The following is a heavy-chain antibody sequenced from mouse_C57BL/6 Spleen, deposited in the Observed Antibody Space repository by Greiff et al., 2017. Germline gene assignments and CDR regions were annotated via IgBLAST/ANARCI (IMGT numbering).Heavy chain of an antibody. J-gene: IGHJ2*01. CDR1: GFNIKDDY. Sequence: QLQESGAELVRPGASVKLSCTASGFNIKDDYMHWVKQRPEQGLEWIGWIDPENGDTEYASKFQGKATITADTSSNTAYLQLSSLTSEDTAVYYCTTGTTVVAPGYWGQGTTLTVSS. V-gene: IGHV14-4*01. D-gene: IGHD1-1*01. CDR3: TTGTTVVAPGY. CDR2: IDPENGDT.